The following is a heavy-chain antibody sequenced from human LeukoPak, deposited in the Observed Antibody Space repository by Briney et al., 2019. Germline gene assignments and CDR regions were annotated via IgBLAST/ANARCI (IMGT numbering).Heavy chain of an antibody. CDR1: GGSISSYY. CDR2: IYYSGGT. V-gene: IGHV4-59*08. Sequence: SETLSLTCTVSGGSISSYYWSWVRQAPGKGLEWIGYIYYSGGTNYNPSLKSRATISEDTSKNQFSLKLSSVTAADTAVYYCARRGHGMDVWGQGTTVTVSS. D-gene: IGHD3-16*01. CDR3: ARRGHGMDV. J-gene: IGHJ6*02.